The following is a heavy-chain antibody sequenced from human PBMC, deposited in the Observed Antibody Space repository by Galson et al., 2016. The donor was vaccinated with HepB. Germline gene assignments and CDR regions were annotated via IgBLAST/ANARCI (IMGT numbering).Heavy chain of an antibody. J-gene: IGHJ6*02. Sequence: SLRLSCAASGFTFSDSDIHWVRQASGKGLEGVGRIRHKRDNHATTYAASGKGRFTISRDDTTNTASLQMNSLKTEDTAVYYCAAYRRDVAADGGNFYLFGMDVWGQGTTVTVSS. D-gene: IGHD5-24*01. CDR2: IRHKRDNHAT. CDR3: AAYRRDVAADGGNFYLFGMDV. CDR1: GFTFSDSD. V-gene: IGHV3-73*01.